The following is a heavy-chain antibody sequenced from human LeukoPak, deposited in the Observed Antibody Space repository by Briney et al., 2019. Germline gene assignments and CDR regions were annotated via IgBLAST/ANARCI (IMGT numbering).Heavy chain of an antibody. J-gene: IGHJ3*02. CDR3: AREYYYDSSGYYPGGAFDI. CDR1: GGTFSSYA. V-gene: IGHV1-69*04. Sequence: SVKVSCKASGGTFSSYAISWVRQAPGQGLEWMGRIIPILGIANYAQKFQGRVTITADKSTSTAYMELSSLRSEDTAVYYCAREYYYDSSGYYPGGAFDIWAKGQWSPSLQ. CDR2: IIPILGIA. D-gene: IGHD3-22*01.